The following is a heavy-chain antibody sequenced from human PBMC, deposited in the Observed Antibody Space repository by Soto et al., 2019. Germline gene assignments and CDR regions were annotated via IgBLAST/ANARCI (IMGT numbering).Heavy chain of an antibody. D-gene: IGHD6-13*01. V-gene: IGHV3-23*01. CDR2: ISGSGGST. CDR1: GFTFSSYA. CDR3: AKPSYSSSWKYYFDY. J-gene: IGHJ4*02. Sequence: EVQLLESGGGLVQPGGSLRLSCAASGFTFSSYAMSWVRQAPGKGLEWVSAISGSGGSTYYADSVKGRFTISRDNSKNTLYLQMNRLRAEDTAVYYCAKPSYSSSWKYYFDYWGQGTLVTVSS.